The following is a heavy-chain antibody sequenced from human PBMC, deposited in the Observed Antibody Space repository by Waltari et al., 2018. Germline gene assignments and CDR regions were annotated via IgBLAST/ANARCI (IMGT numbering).Heavy chain of an antibody. CDR3: AREPVGGHYYGSGIWESYFDY. CDR1: GGTFSSYA. J-gene: IGHJ4*02. D-gene: IGHD3-10*01. Sequence: QVQLVQSGAEVKKPGSSVKVSCKASGGTFSSYAISWVRQAPGQGLEWMGGIIPIFGTANNAQKFQGRVTITADESTSTAYMELSSLRSEDTAVYYCAREPVGGHYYGSGIWESYFDYWGQGTLVTVSS. CDR2: IIPIFGTA. V-gene: IGHV1-69*12.